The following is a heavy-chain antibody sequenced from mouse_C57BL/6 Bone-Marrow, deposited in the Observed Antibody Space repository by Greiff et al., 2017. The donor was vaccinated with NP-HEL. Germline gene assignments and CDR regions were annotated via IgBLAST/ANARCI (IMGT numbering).Heavy chain of an antibody. CDR3: ARGGITTVVATGYLDV. CDR2: IDPSDSYT. CDR1: GYTFTSYW. Sequence: QVQLQQPGAELVMPGASVKLSCKASGYTFTSYWMHWVKQRPGQGLEWIGEIDPSDSYTNYNQKFKGKSTLTVDKSSSTAYMQLSSLTSEDSAVYYCARGGITTVVATGYLDVWGKGTTVTVSS. V-gene: IGHV1-69*01. D-gene: IGHD1-1*01. J-gene: IGHJ1*03.